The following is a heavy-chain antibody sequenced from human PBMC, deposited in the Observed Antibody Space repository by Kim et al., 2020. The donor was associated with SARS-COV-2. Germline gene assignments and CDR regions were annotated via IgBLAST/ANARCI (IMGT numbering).Heavy chain of an antibody. CDR3: VKDKFGAVLQYGIDV. D-gene: IGHD3-3*01. J-gene: IGHJ6*02. V-gene: IGHV3-43*01. Sequence: DSVKGRRSVSRDNSKNSLYLQMNSLKIEDSGLYYCVKDKFGAVLQYGIDVWGQGTTVTVSS.